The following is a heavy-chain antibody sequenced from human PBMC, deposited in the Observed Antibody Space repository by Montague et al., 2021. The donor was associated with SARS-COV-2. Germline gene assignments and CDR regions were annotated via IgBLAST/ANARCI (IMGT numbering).Heavy chain of an antibody. V-gene: IGHV4-59*12. CDR3: ARWGEYYDSPYYYYAMDV. D-gene: IGHD3-3*01. CDR1: GGSISPYY. CDR2: TSYSGST. Sequence: SETLSLTCTVSGGSISPYYWSWIRQSPGKGLECIGCTSYSGSTDYNPSLKIRVPISIDTSKNQFSLKLSSVTAADTAVYYCARWGEYYDSPYYYYAMDVWGQGTTVTVSS. J-gene: IGHJ6*02.